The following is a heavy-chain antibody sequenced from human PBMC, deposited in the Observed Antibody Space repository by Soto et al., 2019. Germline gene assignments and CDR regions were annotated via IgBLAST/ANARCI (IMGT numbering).Heavy chain of an antibody. J-gene: IGHJ6*02. CDR3: ARDPYGSGRYSGMDV. CDR1: GGSISSGDYY. V-gene: IGHV4-30-4*01. CDR2: IYYSGST. Sequence: QVQLQESGPGLVKPSQTLSLTCTVSGGSISSGDYYWSWIRQPPGKGLEWIGYIYYSGSTYYNPSLKDRVTISVDTSKNQFSLKLSSVTAADTAVYYCARDPYGSGRYSGMDVWGQGTTVTVSS. D-gene: IGHD3-10*01.